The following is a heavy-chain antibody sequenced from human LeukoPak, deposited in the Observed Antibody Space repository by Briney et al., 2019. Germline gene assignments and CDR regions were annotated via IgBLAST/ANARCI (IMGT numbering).Heavy chain of an antibody. CDR2: MNPNSGNS. Sequence: GASVKVSCKASGYTFSSFDINWVRQAPGQGLEWMGWMNPNSGNSGLAQKFQGRVILTRNTSIATAYMEVTNLRFDDTAVYYCVDPDRWGQGTLVTVSS. J-gene: IGHJ1*01. V-gene: IGHV1-8*01. CDR3: VDPDR. D-gene: IGHD3-22*01. CDR1: GYTFSSFD.